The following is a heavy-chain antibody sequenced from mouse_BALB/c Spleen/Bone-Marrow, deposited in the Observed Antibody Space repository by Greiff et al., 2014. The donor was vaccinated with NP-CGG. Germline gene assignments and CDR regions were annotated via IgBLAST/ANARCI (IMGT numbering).Heavy chain of an antibody. D-gene: IGHD1-2*01. CDR2: IYPHNGGN. Sequence: VQLQQSGPELVKPGASVKISCKAPGYTFTDYNMHWVKQSHGKSLEWIVYIYPHNGGNGYNQKFKNKATLTVDSSSSTAYMELRSLTSEDSAVYYCARSRGTTATTYYFDYWGQGTTLTVSS. CDR3: ARSRGTTATTYYFDY. V-gene: IGHV1S29*02. CDR1: GYTFTDYN. J-gene: IGHJ2*01.